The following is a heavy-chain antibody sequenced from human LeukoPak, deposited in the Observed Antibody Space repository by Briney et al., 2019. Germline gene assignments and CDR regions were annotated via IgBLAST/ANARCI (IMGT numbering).Heavy chain of an antibody. CDR3: AELGITMIGGV. CDR2: ISSSSSTI. V-gene: IGHV3-48*01. Sequence: GGSLRLSCAASGFTFSSYSMNWVRQAPGKGLEWVSYISSSSSTIYYADSVKGRFTISRDNAKNSLYLQMNSLRAEDTAVYYCAELGITMIGGVWGRGTTVTISS. CDR1: GFTFSSYS. D-gene: IGHD3-10*02. J-gene: IGHJ6*04.